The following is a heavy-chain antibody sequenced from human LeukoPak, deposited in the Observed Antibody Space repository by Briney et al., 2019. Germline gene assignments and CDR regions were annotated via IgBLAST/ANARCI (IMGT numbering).Heavy chain of an antibody. V-gene: IGHV3-23*01. CDR3: ARDLSEDSYGHFKY. CDR2: ISGSGGST. J-gene: IGHJ4*02. Sequence: GGSLRLSCAASGFTFSSYAMSWVRQAPGKGLEWVSAISGSGGSTYYADSVKGRFTISRDNSKNTLYLQMNSLRAEDTAVYYCARDLSEDSYGHFKYWGQGTLVTVSS. D-gene: IGHD5-18*01. CDR1: GFTFSSYA.